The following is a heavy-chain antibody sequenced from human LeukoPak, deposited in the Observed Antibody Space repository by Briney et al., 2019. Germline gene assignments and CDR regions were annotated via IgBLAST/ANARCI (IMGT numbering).Heavy chain of an antibody. Sequence: PGGSLRLSCSASGFTFSSYAMSWVRQAPGKGLEWVSAISGSGGSTYYAHSVKGRFTISRDNSKNTLYLQMNSLRAEDTAVYYCAKDKMVRGVPFYGMDVWGQGATVTVSS. D-gene: IGHD3-10*01. J-gene: IGHJ6*02. CDR1: GFTFSSYA. CDR2: ISGSGGST. V-gene: IGHV3-23*01. CDR3: AKDKMVRGVPFYGMDV.